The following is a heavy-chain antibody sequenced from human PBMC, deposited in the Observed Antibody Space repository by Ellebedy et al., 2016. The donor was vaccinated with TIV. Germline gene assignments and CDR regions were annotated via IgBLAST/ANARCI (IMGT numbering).Heavy chain of an antibody. V-gene: IGHV1-58*02. Sequence: AASVKVSCKASGFTFTSSAMQWVRQARGQRLEWIGWIVVGSGNTNYAQKFQERVTITRDMSTSTAYMELSSLRSEDPAVYYCAAPFDCGGDCTVGMDVWGQGTTVTVSS. J-gene: IGHJ6*02. CDR1: GFTFTSSA. CDR2: IVVGSGNT. D-gene: IGHD2-21*02. CDR3: AAPFDCGGDCTVGMDV.